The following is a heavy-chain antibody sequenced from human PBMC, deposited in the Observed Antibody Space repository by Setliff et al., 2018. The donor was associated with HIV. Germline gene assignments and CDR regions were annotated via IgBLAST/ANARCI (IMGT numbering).Heavy chain of an antibody. V-gene: IGHV4-39*07. CDR3: ARTLAYHAFDI. CDR2: IYYSGST. Sequence: PSETLSLTCSVSGGSISSSSDYWAWIRQPPGKGLEWIGSIYYSGSTHYNPILKSRISITVDTSKNQFSLKLSSVTAADTAVYYCARTLAYHAFDIWGQGTMVTVSS. D-gene: IGHD2-2*01. J-gene: IGHJ3*02. CDR1: GGSISSSSDY.